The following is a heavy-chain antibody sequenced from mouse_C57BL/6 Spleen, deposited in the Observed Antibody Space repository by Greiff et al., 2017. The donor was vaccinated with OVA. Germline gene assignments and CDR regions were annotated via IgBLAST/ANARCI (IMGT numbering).Heavy chain of an antibody. V-gene: IGHV1-15*01. CDR3: TRSGYYGSSRSYYAMDY. J-gene: IGHJ4*01. CDR1: GYTFTDYE. D-gene: IGHD1-1*01. Sequence: VQLQQSGAELVRPGASVTLSCKASGYTFTDYEMHWVKQTPVHGLEWIGAIDPETGGTAYNQKFKGKAILTADKSSSTAYMELRSLTSEDSAVYYCTRSGYYGSSRSYYAMDYWGQGTSVTVSS. CDR2: IDPETGGT.